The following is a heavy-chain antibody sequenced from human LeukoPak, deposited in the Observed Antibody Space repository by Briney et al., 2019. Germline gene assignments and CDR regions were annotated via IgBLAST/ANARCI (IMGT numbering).Heavy chain of an antibody. CDR3: GRAMDV. V-gene: IGHV3-7*01. J-gene: IGHJ6*02. Sequence: GGSLRFSCAASGFTFSSYWMHWVRQAPGKGLEWVANIKQDGSEKYYVASVKGRFTISRDNAKNSLYLQMDSLRADDTAVYYCGRAMDVWGQGTTVTVSS. CDR1: GFTFSSYW. CDR2: IKQDGSEK.